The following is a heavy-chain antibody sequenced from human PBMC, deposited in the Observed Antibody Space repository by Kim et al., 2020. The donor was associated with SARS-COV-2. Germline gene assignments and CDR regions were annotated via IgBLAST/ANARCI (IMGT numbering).Heavy chain of an antibody. J-gene: IGHJ4*02. CDR1: GGSISSGSYY. CDR2: IYTSGST. D-gene: IGHD3-22*01. Sequence: SETLSLTCTVSGGSISSGSYYWSWIRQPAGKGLEWIGRIYTSGSTNYNPSLKSRVTISVDTSKNQFSLKLSSVTAADTAVYYCARGRYYYDSRGTGFDYWGQGTLVTVSS. V-gene: IGHV4-61*02. CDR3: ARGRYYYDSRGTGFDY.